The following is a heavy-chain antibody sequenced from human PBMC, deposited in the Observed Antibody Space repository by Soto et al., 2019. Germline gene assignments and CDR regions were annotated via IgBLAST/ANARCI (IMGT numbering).Heavy chain of an antibody. V-gene: IGHV1-2*02. CDR3: ARDSSSSFGFDP. CDR1: GYTFTGYY. D-gene: IGHD6-6*01. Sequence: ASVKVSCKASGYTFTGYYMHWLRQSPGQGLEWMGWINPNSGGTNYAQKFQGRVTMTRDTSISTAYMELSRLRSDDTAVYYCARDSSSSFGFDPWGQGTLVTVSS. J-gene: IGHJ5*02. CDR2: INPNSGGT.